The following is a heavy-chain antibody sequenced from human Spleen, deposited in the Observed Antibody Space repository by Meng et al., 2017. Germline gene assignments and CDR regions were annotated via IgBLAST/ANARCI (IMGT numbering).Heavy chain of an antibody. CDR1: GYSFTSYW. D-gene: IGHD3-22*01. CDR2: IYPGDSDT. Sequence: GESLKISCKGSGYSFTSYWIGWVRQMPGKGLEWMGIIYPGDSDTRYSPSFQGQVTISADKSISTAYLQRSSLKASDTAMYYCARHRSNYDTSGYYYSFSDYWGQGTLVTVSS. J-gene: IGHJ4*02. V-gene: IGHV5-51*01. CDR3: ARHRSNYDTSGYYYSFSDY.